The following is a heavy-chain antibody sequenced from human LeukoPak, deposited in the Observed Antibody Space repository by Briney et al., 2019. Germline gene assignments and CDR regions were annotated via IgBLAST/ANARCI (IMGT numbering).Heavy chain of an antibody. D-gene: IGHD6-13*01. J-gene: IGHJ4*02. CDR1: GFTFSGSA. CDR2: IRSKANSYAT. Sequence: PGGSLRLSCAASGFTFSGSAMHWVRQASGKGLEWVGRIRSKANSYATAYAASVKGRFTISRDDSKNTAYLQMNSLKTEDTAVYYCTRQGGQRLVQVYWGQGTLVTVSS. V-gene: IGHV3-73*01. CDR3: TRQGGQRLVQVY.